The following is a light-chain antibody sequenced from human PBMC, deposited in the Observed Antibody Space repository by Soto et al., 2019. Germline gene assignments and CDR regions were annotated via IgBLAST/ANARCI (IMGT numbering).Light chain of an antibody. CDR2: DPS. Sequence: EIVLTQSPATLSLSPGERATLSCRASQSVRSYLAWYQKKPGQSPRLLIHDPSNSPTDVPARFSGSGSGTHFTLTISSLAPEDFAIYYCQQRNSWPLTFGGGTKVEIK. CDR3: QQRNSWPLT. CDR1: QSVRSY. J-gene: IGKJ4*01. V-gene: IGKV3-11*01.